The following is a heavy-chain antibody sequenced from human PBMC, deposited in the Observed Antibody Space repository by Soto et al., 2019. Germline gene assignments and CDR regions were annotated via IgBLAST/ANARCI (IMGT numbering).Heavy chain of an antibody. CDR1: GGTFSSYA. CDR2: IIPIFGTA. V-gene: IGHV1-69*13. D-gene: IGHD3-3*01. CDR3: ASAITXFGVVPDRPYYYYGMDV. Sequence: ASVKVSCKASGGTFSSYAISWVRQAPGQGLEWMGGIIPIFGTANYAQKFQGRVTITADESTSTAYMELSSLRSEDTAVYYCASAITXFGVVPDRPYYYYGMDVWGQGTTVTVSS. J-gene: IGHJ6*02.